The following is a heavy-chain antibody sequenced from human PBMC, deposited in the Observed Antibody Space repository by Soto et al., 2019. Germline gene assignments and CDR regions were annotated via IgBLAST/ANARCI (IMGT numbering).Heavy chain of an antibody. CDR2: IKEDGSQK. CDR1: GFTFSRYW. CDR3: ARGDYYDSSGPFSDAFDI. V-gene: IGHV3-7*04. J-gene: IGHJ3*02. Sequence: VQLVESGGGLVQPGGSLRLSCAASGFTFSRYWMSWVRQAPGKGLEWVANIKEDGSQKWYVDSVKGRFTISRDNGKNSLYLQINSLRAEDTAVYYCARGDYYDSSGPFSDAFDIWGQGTMVTVSS. D-gene: IGHD3-22*01.